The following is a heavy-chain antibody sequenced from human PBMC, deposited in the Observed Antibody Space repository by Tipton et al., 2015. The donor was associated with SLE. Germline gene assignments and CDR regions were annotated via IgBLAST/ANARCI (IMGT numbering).Heavy chain of an antibody. J-gene: IGHJ3*02. CDR1: GSIDHYY. V-gene: IGHV4-4*07. Sequence: TLSLTCSVSGSIDHYYWSWIRQPAGKGLEWIGRFSTTGSTNYNPSLKSRVTVSVDSSRSQFSLKLTSVTAADTAVYYCARGSPSTIFGGAFDIWGRGTVVTVAP. CDR2: FSTTGST. CDR3: ARGSPSTIFGGAFDI. D-gene: IGHD3-3*01.